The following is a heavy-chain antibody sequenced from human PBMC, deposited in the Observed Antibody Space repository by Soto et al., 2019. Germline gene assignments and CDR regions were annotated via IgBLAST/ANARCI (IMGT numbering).Heavy chain of an antibody. J-gene: IGHJ6*04. CDR1: GYSFTSYW. CDR3: ARGGAQWYYYGMNV. Sequence: PGESLKISCKGSGYSFTSYWISWVRQMPGKGLEWMGRIDPSDSYTNYSPSFQGHVTISADKSISIAYLQWSSLKASDTAMYYCARGGAQWYYYGMNVWGKGTTVTVSS. D-gene: IGHD6-19*01. CDR2: IDPSDSYT. V-gene: IGHV5-10-1*01.